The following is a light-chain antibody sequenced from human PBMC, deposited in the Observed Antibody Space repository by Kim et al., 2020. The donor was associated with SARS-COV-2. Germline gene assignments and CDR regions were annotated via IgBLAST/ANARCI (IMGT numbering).Light chain of an antibody. CDR3: QQYNTPPWT. CDR2: GAS. J-gene: IGKJ1*01. V-gene: IGKV3-20*01. CDR1: QTLSSSF. Sequence: PGERATLSGRASQTLSSSFLAWYQQKPGQTPRLLIYGASARATGIPDRFSGTGSGTDFTLTISRLEPEDFAVYYCQQYNTPPWTFGQGTKVDIK.